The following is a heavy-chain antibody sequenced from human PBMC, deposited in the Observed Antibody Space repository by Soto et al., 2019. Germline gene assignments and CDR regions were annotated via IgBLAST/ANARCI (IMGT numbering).Heavy chain of an antibody. Sequence: QVQLVQSGAEVKKPGSSVKVSCKASGGTFSSYAISWVRQAPGQGLEWMGGIIPIFGTANYAQKFQGRVTITADESTSTAYRELSSLRSEDTAVYYCGKAARPGDYYYGMDVWGQGTTVTVSS. CDR3: GKAARPGDYYYGMDV. CDR1: GGTFSSYA. D-gene: IGHD6-6*01. V-gene: IGHV1-69*01. CDR2: IIPIFGTA. J-gene: IGHJ6*02.